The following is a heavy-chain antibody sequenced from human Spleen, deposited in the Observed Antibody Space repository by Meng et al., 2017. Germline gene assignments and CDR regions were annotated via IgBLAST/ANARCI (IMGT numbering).Heavy chain of an antibody. CDR1: GYTFTTYA. Sequence: VQVVQSGAEVKKPGASVKVSCKASGYTFTTYAMHWVRQAPGQRLEWMGWINAGNGNTKYSQRFQGRVTITRDTSASTAYMELSSLRSEDTAVYYCARSDIDSSGYYLPFDHWGQGTLVTVSS. D-gene: IGHD3-22*01. CDR2: INAGNGNT. J-gene: IGHJ4*02. CDR3: ARSDIDSSGYYLPFDH. V-gene: IGHV1-3*01.